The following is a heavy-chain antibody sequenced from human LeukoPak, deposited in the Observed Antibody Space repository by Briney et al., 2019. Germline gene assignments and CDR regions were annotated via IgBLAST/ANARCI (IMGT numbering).Heavy chain of an antibody. J-gene: IGHJ4*02. CDR1: GFTFSSHW. V-gene: IGHV3-74*01. D-gene: IGHD6-25*01. CDR3: ARGSGIITGIDE. CDR2: IKDDGSHT. Sequence: GGSLRLSCAAFGFTFSSHWMHWVRHAPGKGLVWVSRIKDDGSHTNYADSVKGRFTISRDNAKNTLSLQMNSLRAEDAAVYYCARGSGIITGIDEWGQGTLVTVSS.